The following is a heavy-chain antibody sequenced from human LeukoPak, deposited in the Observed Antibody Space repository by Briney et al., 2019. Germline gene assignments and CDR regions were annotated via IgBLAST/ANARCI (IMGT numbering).Heavy chain of an antibody. D-gene: IGHD3-22*01. CDR3: ARGPSDYYDSSGYGWFDP. CDR1: GGTFSSYT. V-gene: IGHV1-69*02. CDR2: SITILGMA. Sequence: ASVKVSCKASGGTFSSYTISWVRQAPGQGLEWMGGSITILGMANYAQKFQGRATITADKSTSTAYMEPSSLRSEETAVYYCARGPSDYYDSSGYGWFDPWGERTLVTVSS. J-gene: IGHJ5*02.